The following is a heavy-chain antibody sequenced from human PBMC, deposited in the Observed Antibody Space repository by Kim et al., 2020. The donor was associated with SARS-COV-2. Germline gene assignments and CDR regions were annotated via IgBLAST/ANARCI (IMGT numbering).Heavy chain of an antibody. V-gene: IGHV4-34*01. CDR1: GGSFSGYY. Sequence: SETLSLTCAVYGGSFSGYYWSWIRQPPGKGLEWIGEINHSGSTNYNPSLKSRVTISVDTSKNQFSLKLSSVTAADTAVYYCARVSAQPQLDHNWFDPWGQGTLVTVSS. CDR3: ARVSAQPQLDHNWFDP. J-gene: IGHJ5*02. CDR2: INHSGST. D-gene: IGHD2-2*01.